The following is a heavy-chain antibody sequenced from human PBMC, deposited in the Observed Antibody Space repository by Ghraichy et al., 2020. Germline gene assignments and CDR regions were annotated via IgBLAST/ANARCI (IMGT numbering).Heavy chain of an antibody. CDR1: GFTFKAYH. J-gene: IGHJ5*02. Sequence: LTCAASGFTFKAYHMSWVRQAPGKGLEWVALISADGGSIYYADSVKGRFTISRDNPKNTLYLQLDSLRSDDTAVYYCTREYGSIGGCGYFDPWGQGTQVTVSS. CDR2: ISADGGSI. V-gene: IGHV3-30-3*01. D-gene: IGHD5-18*01. CDR3: TREYGSIGGCGYFDP.